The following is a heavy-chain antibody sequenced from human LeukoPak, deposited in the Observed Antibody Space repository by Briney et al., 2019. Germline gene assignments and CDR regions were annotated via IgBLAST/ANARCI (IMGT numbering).Heavy chain of an antibody. D-gene: IGHD1-26*01. J-gene: IGHJ5*01. CDR1: GYSLSELS. V-gene: IGHV1-24*01. Sequence: ASVKVSFKVSGYSLSELSTHWVRQAPGQGLEWMGGFDPGDDETIYAQKFQGRVTMTEDTSTDTAYLELSSLRSEDTAVYFCATEKDLLLDSWGQGTPVTVSS. CDR2: FDPGDDET. CDR3: ATEKDLLLDS.